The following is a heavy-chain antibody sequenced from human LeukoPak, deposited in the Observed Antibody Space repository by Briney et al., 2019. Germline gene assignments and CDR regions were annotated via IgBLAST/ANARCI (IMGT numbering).Heavy chain of an antibody. J-gene: IGHJ6*02. Sequence: GGSLSLSCVASGFTFSSYAMHWVRQPPGKGLEWVAATWYDGSNKYYADSVKGRFTISRDNWKNTLYLQMISLRAEGTAVYFCARGGHCSTTSCSNYDGMDVWGQGTTLTVSS. D-gene: IGHD2-2*01. CDR1: GFTFSSYA. CDR3: ARGGHCSTTSCSNYDGMDV. V-gene: IGHV3-33*08. CDR2: TWYDGSNK.